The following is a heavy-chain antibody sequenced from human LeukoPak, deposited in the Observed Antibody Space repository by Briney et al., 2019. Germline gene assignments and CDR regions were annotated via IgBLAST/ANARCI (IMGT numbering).Heavy chain of an antibody. Sequence: SETLSLTCTVSGGSISSGSYYWSWIRQPAGKGLEWIGRIYTSGSTNYNPSLKSRVTISVDTSKNQFSLKLSSVTAADTAVYYCARDASRGYYDYGDYGAFYWYFDLWGRGTLATVSS. J-gene: IGHJ2*01. CDR2: IYTSGST. CDR3: ARDASRGYYDYGDYGAFYWYFDL. V-gene: IGHV4-61*02. CDR1: GGSISSGSYY. D-gene: IGHD4-17*01.